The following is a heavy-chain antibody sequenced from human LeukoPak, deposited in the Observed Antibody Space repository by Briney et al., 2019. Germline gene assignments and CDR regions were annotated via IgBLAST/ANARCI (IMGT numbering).Heavy chain of an antibody. V-gene: IGHV3-11*01. J-gene: IGHJ4*02. CDR3: ARLLLRRGDY. CDR1: GFNFNDYY. CDR2: ISSSGSSI. Sequence: GGSLRLSCTASGFNFNDYYMSWIRQAPGKGLEWISYISSSGSSIDYADSVKGRFTISRDNAKNSLYLQMNSLRAEDTAVYYCARLLLRRGDYWGQGTLVTVSS. D-gene: IGHD3-16*01.